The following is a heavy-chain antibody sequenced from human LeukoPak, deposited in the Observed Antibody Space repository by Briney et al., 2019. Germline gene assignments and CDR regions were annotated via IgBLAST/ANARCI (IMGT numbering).Heavy chain of an antibody. Sequence: ASVKVSCKPSGYTFTSYDFNWVRQATGQRPEWMGWMSHNSGDTGYAQKFQDRVTMTRNTSISTAYMELSSLRSDDTAVYYCTRGPPNWGYDYWGPGTLVTVSS. CDR3: TRGPPNWGYDY. J-gene: IGHJ4*02. V-gene: IGHV1-8*01. CDR2: MSHNSGDT. D-gene: IGHD7-27*01. CDR1: GYTFTSYD.